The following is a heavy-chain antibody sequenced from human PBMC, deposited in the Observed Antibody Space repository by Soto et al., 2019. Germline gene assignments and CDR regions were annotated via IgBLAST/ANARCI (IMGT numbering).Heavy chain of an antibody. CDR3: ARQIYDSDTGPNFQYYFDS. Sequence: GESLKISCKGSGYSFAGYWITWVRQKPGKGLEWMGRIDPSDSQTYYSPSFRGHVTISATKSITTVFLQWSNLRASDTAMYYCARQIYDSDTGPNFQYYFDSWGQGTPGTVS. D-gene: IGHD3-22*01. CDR2: IDPSDSQT. V-gene: IGHV5-10-1*01. CDR1: GYSFAGYW. J-gene: IGHJ4*02.